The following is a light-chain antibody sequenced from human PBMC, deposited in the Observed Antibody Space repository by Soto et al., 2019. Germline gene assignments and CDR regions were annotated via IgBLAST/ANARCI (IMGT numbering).Light chain of an antibody. Sequence: DIVLTQSPGTLSLSPWERATLSCRASQSVSSNHLAWYQQKPGQAPRLLIYGGSSRATGIPVRFSGSGSGTDFTPTISSLQSEDFAVYYCQQYNNCPWTFGQGTKVDIK. J-gene: IGKJ1*01. CDR3: QQYNNCPWT. V-gene: IGKV3-20*01. CDR2: GGS. CDR1: QSVSSNH.